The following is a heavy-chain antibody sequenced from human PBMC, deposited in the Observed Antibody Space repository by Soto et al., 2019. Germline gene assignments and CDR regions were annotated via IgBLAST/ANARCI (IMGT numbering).Heavy chain of an antibody. D-gene: IGHD4-17*01. CDR1: GYMFTDYK. J-gene: IGHJ4*02. V-gene: IGHV1-2*04. Sequence: GASVKLSCKTSGYMFTDYKLHWVRQAPGQGLEWMGWVDPNGGGSNSAQKFQGSVTMTWDTSITTAYLDLTRLTTNDTATYFCATWVDYGDFEGFDFWGQGTLVTVSS. CDR2: VDPNGGGS. CDR3: ATWVDYGDFEGFDF.